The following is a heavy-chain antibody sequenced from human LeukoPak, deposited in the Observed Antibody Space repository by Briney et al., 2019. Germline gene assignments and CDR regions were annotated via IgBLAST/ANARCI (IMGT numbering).Heavy chain of an antibody. J-gene: IGHJ4*02. V-gene: IGHV1-18*01. CDR1: GYTFVTYG. CDR3: ARASFAH. Sequence: VASVKVSCKASGYTFVTYGINWVRQAPGQGPEWIAWISTYNGNTKYALKFQDRVTLTRDTSTTTAYMELKSLTSDDRAVYYCARASFAHWGQGTLVIVSS. CDR2: ISTYNGNT.